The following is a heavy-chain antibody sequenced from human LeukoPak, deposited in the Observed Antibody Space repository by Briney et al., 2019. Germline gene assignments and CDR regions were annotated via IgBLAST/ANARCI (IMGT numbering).Heavy chain of an antibody. D-gene: IGHD2-15*01. CDR3: ARDAGGGNNGFDP. CDR2: ISSHSGSST. V-gene: IGHV3-48*01. CDR1: GFTFRSYS. Sequence: GGSLRLSCAASGFTFRSYSINWVRQAPGKGLEWVSYISSHSGSSTYYADSVKGRFTISRDNAKNSLYLQMNSLRAEDTAVYYCARDAGGGNNGFDPWGQGTLVAVSS. J-gene: IGHJ5*02.